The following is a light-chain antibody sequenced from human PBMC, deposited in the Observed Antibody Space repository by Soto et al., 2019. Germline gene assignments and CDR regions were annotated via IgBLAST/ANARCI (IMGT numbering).Light chain of an antibody. Sequence: DIVMTQSPDSLAVSLGERATINCKSSQSVLDTSNNNNKNYLAWYQQKPGQPPKLLISWASTRASGVPGRFSGGGSGTDFTLTISSLQAEDVAVYYCQQYYTTPVTFGQGTKVEIK. CDR1: QSVLDTSNNNNKNY. V-gene: IGKV4-1*01. CDR3: QQYYTTPVT. CDR2: WAS. J-gene: IGKJ1*01.